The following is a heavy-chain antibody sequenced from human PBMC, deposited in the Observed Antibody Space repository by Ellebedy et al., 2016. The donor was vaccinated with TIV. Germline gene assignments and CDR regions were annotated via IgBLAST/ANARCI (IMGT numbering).Heavy chain of an antibody. D-gene: IGHD2-2*02. CDR2: IYYSGST. Sequence: SETLSLXXTVSGGSISSGGYYWSWIRQHPGKGLEWIGYIYYSGSTYYNPSLKSRVTISVDTSKNQFSLKLSSVTAADTAVYYCASAALKPSVVVPAAIREVDTPKSVNYYYYMDVWGKGTTVTVSS. CDR1: GGSISSGGYY. CDR3: ASAALKPSVVVPAAIREVDTPKSVNYYYYMDV. V-gene: IGHV4-31*03. J-gene: IGHJ6*03.